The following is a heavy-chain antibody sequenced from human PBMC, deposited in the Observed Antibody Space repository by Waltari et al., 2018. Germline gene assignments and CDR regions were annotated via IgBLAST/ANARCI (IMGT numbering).Heavy chain of an antibody. CDR1: GCTFSSYA. V-gene: IGHV1-69*14. Sequence: QVQLVQSGAEVKKPGSSVKGYCKASGCTFSSYAISWVRQAPGQGLEWMGGIIPIFGTANYAQKFQGRVTITADKSTSTAYMELSSLRSEDTAVYYCARGEQQLNYYYYYMDVWGKGTTVTVSS. CDR2: IIPIFGTA. D-gene: IGHD6-13*01. CDR3: ARGEQQLNYYYYYMDV. J-gene: IGHJ6*03.